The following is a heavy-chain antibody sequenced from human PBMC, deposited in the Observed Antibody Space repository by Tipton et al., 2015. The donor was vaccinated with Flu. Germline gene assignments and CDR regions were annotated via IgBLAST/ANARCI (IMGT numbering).Heavy chain of an antibody. V-gene: IGHV1-2*06. CDR2: IIPNSGGT. J-gene: IGHJ3*02. Sequence: QLVQSGAEVKKPGASVKVSCKASGYTFSGFHMHWVRQAPGQGLEWMGRIIPNSGGTNHAQKFQGRVTLTRDTSISTAYMELSSLRSDDTAVYYCAVFRSDYYFTAFDIWGQGTMVTVSS. D-gene: IGHD3-3*01. CDR3: AVFRSDYYFTAFDI. CDR1: GYTFSGFH.